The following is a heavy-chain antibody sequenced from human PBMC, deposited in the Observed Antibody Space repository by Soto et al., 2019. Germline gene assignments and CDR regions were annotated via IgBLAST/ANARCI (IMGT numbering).Heavy chain of an antibody. CDR1: GFTFSSYV. J-gene: IGHJ4*02. CDR3: AKELYLGIDY. Sequence: GSLRHSCAASGFTFSSYVMHWVRQAPGKGLEWVAVISYDGSNKYYADSVKGRFTISRDNSKNTLYLQMNSLRAEDTAVYYCAKELYLGIDYWGQRTLVTVSS. CDR2: ISYDGSNK. D-gene: IGHD2-2*02. V-gene: IGHV3-30*18.